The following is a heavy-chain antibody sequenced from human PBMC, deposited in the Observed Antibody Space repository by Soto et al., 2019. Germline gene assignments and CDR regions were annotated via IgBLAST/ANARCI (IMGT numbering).Heavy chain of an antibody. J-gene: IGHJ3*02. CDR2: IIPIFGTA. Sequence: GASVKVSCKASGGTFSSYAISWVRQAPGQGLEWMGGIIPIFGTANYAQKFQGRVTITADESTSTAYMELSSLRSEDTAVYYCARDCYYSSGWYDAFDIWGQGTMVTVSS. D-gene: IGHD6-19*01. CDR3: ARDCYYSSGWYDAFDI. CDR1: GGTFSSYA. V-gene: IGHV1-69*13.